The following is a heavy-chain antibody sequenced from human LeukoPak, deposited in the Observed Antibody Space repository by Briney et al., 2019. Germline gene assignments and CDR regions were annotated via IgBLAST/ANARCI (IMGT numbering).Heavy chain of an antibody. CDR3: EREQYYGSGSYYNWFDP. V-gene: IGHV4-59*01. J-gene: IGHJ5*02. CDR1: GGSISSYY. Sequence: SETLSLTCTVSGGSISSYYWSWVRQPPGKGLEWIGYISYSGSTNYNPSLKSRVTISVDTSKNQFSLNLTSVTAADTAVYYCEREQYYGSGSYYNWFDPWGQGTLVTVSS. CDR2: ISYSGST. D-gene: IGHD3-10*01.